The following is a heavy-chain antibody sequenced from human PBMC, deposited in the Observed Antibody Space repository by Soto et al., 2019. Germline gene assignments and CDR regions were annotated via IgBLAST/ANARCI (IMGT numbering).Heavy chain of an antibody. J-gene: IGHJ6*02. D-gene: IGHD2-15*01. V-gene: IGHV1-69*01. CDR2: IIPIFGTA. CDR3: ARDIVVVVAAVNYYYGMDV. Sequence: QVQLVQSGAEVKKPGSSVKVSCKASGGTFSSYAISWVRQAPGQGLEWMGGIIPIFGTANYAQKFQGRVTITADESTSTAYMELRSLRSEDTAVYYCARDIVVVVAAVNYYYGMDVWGQGTTVTVSS. CDR1: GGTFSSYA.